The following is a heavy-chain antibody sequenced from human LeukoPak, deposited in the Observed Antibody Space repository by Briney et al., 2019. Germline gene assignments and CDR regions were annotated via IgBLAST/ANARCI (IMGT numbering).Heavy chain of an antibody. Sequence: PGGSLRLSCAASGFTFSSYEMNWVRQAPGKGLEWVSYISSSGSTIYYADSVKGRFTISRDNAKNSLYLQMNSLRAEDTAVYYCARVGRDGYNSPFDYWGQGTLVTVSS. J-gene: IGHJ4*02. V-gene: IGHV3-48*03. CDR1: GFTFSSYE. CDR3: ARVGRDGYNSPFDY. D-gene: IGHD5-24*01. CDR2: ISSSGSTI.